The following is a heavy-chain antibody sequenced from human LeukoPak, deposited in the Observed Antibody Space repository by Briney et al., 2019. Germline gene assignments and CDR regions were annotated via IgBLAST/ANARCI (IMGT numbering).Heavy chain of an antibody. CDR2: IYYSGST. CDR1: GGSISSGDYY. V-gene: IGHV4-30-4*01. Sequence: SQTLSLTCTVSGGSISSGDYYWSWIRQPPGKGLEWIGYIYYSGSTYYNPSLKSRITITVDTSKNQFSLKLSSVTAADTAVYYCARMHASGRYDDYWGQGTLVTVSS. CDR3: ARMHASGRYDDY. J-gene: IGHJ4*02. D-gene: IGHD6-19*01.